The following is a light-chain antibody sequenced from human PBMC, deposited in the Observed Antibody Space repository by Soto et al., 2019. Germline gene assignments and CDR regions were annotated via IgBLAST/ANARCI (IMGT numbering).Light chain of an antibody. Sequence: QSALTQPASVSGSPGQWITISCTGTSSDVGSYNLVSWYQQHPGKAPKLMIYEVSKRPSGVSNRFSGSKSGNTASLTISGLQAEDEADYYCCSYAGSYVFGTGTKVTVL. J-gene: IGLJ1*01. CDR3: CSYAGSYV. CDR2: EVS. CDR1: SSDVGSYNL. V-gene: IGLV2-23*02.